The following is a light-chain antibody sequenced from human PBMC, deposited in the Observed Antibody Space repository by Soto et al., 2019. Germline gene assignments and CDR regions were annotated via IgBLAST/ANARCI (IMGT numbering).Light chain of an antibody. CDR1: QSVSTS. J-gene: IGKJ1*01. Sequence: IVLTQFPVTLALSPGESAVLSCRASQSVSTSLAWYQHKPGQAPRLFIYDASKRAPGIPARFTGSGSGTDFTLTISSLEPEDIAVYYCQVRDVWPSFGQGTKVDI. CDR2: DAS. CDR3: QVRDVWPS. V-gene: IGKV3-11*01.